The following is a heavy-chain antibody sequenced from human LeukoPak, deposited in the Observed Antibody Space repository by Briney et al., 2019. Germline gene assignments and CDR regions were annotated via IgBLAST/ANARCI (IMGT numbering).Heavy chain of an antibody. CDR3: ARDTHYYDSSGYFTLDY. D-gene: IGHD3-22*01. J-gene: IGHJ4*02. V-gene: IGHV4-4*07. Sequence: SETLSLTCTVSGGSISSYYWSWIRQPAGKGLEWIGRIYTSGSTNYNPPLKSRVTMSVDTSKNQFSLKLSSVTAADTAVYYCARDTHYYDSSGYFTLDYWGQGTLVTVSS. CDR2: IYTSGST. CDR1: GGSISSYY.